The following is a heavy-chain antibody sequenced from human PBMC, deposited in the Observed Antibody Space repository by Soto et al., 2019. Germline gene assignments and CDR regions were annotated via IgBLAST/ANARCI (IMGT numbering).Heavy chain of an antibody. Sequence: ASETLSLTCALYGGSFSGYYWSWIRQPPGKGLEWIGEINHSGSTNYNPSLKSRVTISVDTSKNQFSLKLSSVTAADTAVYYCSRMGGVVSPRFDPWGQGTLVTVSS. V-gene: IGHV4-34*03. D-gene: IGHD3-3*01. CDR1: GGSFSGYY. J-gene: IGHJ5*02. CDR2: INHSGST. CDR3: SRMGGVVSPRFDP.